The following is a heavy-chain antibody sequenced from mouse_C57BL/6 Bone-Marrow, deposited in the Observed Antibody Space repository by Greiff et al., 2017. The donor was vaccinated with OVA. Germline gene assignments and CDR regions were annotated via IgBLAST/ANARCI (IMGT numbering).Heavy chain of an antibody. D-gene: IGHD2-10*01. V-gene: IGHV6-6*01. Sequence: EVQGVESGGGLVQPGGSMKLSCAASGFTFSDAWMDWVRQSPEKGLEWVAEIRNKANNHATYYAESVKGRFTIARDESKTSVFLQMSSLTAEDAVIYYCTRAYYAIDYWGQGTTLTVSS. CDR2: IRNKANNHAT. CDR1: GFTFSDAW. J-gene: IGHJ2*01. CDR3: TRAYYAIDY.